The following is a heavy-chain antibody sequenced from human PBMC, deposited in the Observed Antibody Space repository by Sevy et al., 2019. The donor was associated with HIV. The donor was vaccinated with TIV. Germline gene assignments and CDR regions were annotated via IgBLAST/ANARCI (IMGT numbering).Heavy chain of an antibody. Sequence: GGFLRLSCAASGFTFSKYSMSWVRQPPGKGLEWVSTLSFGCGEINYADSVKGRFTISRDNSKGSVYLQMNNLRPEVKAVYYCAREGCTKPHDYWGQGTLVTVSS. J-gene: IGHJ4*02. V-gene: IGHV3-23*01. D-gene: IGHD2-8*01. CDR1: GFTFSKYS. CDR2: LSFGCGEI. CDR3: AREGCTKPHDY.